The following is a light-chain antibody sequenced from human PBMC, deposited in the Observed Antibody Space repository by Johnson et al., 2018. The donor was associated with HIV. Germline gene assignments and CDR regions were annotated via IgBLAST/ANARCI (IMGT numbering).Light chain of an antibody. CDR3: GTWDNSLNVYV. V-gene: IGLV1-51*01. CDR1: TSNIGDHS. CDR2: DNN. J-gene: IGLJ1*01. Sequence: QSVLTQPPSVSAAPGRLVTVSCSGTTSNIGDHSVSWFQHLPGAAPKLLIYDNNKRPSGIPDRFSGSKSGTSATLGIAGLQTGDEADYFCGTWDNSLNVYVFRTATQVTVL.